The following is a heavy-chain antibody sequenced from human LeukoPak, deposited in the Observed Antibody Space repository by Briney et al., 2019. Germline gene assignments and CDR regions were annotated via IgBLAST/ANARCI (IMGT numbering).Heavy chain of an antibody. CDR3: GRRSGNH. CDR1: GLTFSSYA. V-gene: IGHV3-23*01. CDR2: ISGSGGST. D-gene: IGHD1-1*01. J-gene: IGHJ5*02. Sequence: PGGSLRLSCAASGLTFSSYAMSCVRQAPGKGLEWVSLISGSGGSTYYADSVKGRFTISRDNSKNTLYLQMNSLRAEDTAVYYCGRRSGNHWGQGTLVTVSS.